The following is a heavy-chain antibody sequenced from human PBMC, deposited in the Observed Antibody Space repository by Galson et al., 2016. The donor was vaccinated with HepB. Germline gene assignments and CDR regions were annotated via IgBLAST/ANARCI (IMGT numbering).Heavy chain of an antibody. V-gene: IGHV3-21*01. CDR3: ARNRLGWSLLEAIDS. D-gene: IGHD2-15*01. CDR2: TSSGSSYI. J-gene: IGHJ4*02. CDR1: GFTFRSYV. Sequence: SLRLSCAASGFTFRSYVMNWARQAPGKGLEWVSSTSSGSSYIYDADSVKGRFTISRDNATNSLPLQMNSLRAEDTAVYYCARNRLGWSLLEAIDSWGQGTLVTVSS.